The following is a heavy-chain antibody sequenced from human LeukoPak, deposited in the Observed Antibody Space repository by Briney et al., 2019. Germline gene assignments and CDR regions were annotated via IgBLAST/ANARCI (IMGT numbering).Heavy chain of an antibody. D-gene: IGHD3-22*01. CDR2: FDPEDGET. CDR3: VGTADYYDSSGYHPF. CDR1: GYTLTELS. J-gene: IGHJ4*02. Sequence: ASAKVSCKVSGYTLTELSMHWVRQAPGKGLEWMGGFDPEDGETIYAQKFQGRVTMTEDTSTDTAYMELSSLRSEDTAVYYCVGTADYYDSSGYHPFWGQGTLVTVSS. V-gene: IGHV1-24*01.